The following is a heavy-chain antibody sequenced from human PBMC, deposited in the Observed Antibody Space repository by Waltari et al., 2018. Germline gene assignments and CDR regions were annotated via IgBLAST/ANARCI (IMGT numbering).Heavy chain of an antibody. D-gene: IGHD6-19*01. CDR3: AKDLLWLVSLDAFDI. CDR2: ISGSGGST. CDR1: GFTFSSDA. J-gene: IGHJ3*02. V-gene: IGHV3-23*04. Sequence: EVQLVESGGGLVQPGGSLRLSCAASGFTFSSDAMSRVRQAPGKGLEWVSAISGSGGSTYYADSVKGQFTISRDNSKNTLYLQMNSLRAEDTAVYYCAKDLLWLVSLDAFDIWGQGTMVTVSS.